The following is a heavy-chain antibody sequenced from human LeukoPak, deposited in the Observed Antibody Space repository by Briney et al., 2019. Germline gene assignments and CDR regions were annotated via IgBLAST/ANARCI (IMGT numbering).Heavy chain of an antibody. Sequence: ASVKVSCKASGYTFTGYYMHWVRQAPGQGLEWMGWINPNSGGTNYAQKFQGRVTMTRDTSISTAYMELSRLRSDDTAVYYCARHNYYDFWSGYLGYWGRGTLVTVSS. V-gene: IGHV1-2*02. J-gene: IGHJ4*02. D-gene: IGHD3-3*01. CDR3: ARHNYYDFWSGYLGY. CDR1: GYTFTGYY. CDR2: INPNSGGT.